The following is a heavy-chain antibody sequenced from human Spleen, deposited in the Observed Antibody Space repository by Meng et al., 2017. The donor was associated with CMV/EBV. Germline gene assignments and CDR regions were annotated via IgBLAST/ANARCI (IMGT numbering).Heavy chain of an antibody. CDR3: AKTSSGQYDFWCGYAFDYYYYGMDV. CDR2: ISGSGGST. Sequence: GGSLRLSCAASGFTFSSYAMSWVRQAPGKGLEWVSAISGSGGSTYYADSVKGRYTISRDNSKNTLYLQMNSLRAEDTAVYYCAKTSSGQYDFWCGYAFDYYYYGMDVWGQGTTVTVSS. D-gene: IGHD3-3*01. CDR1: GFTFSSYA. V-gene: IGHV3-23*01. J-gene: IGHJ6*02.